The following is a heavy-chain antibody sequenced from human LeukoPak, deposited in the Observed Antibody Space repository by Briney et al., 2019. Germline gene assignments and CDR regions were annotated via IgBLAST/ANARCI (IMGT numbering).Heavy chain of an antibody. CDR2: INHSGST. D-gene: IGHD2-15*01. CDR3: ARRRGGLDY. V-gene: IGHV4-39*07. CDR1: GGSISNGSYY. Sequence: SETLSLTCTVSGGSISNGSYYWSWIRQPPGKGLEWIGEINHSGSTNYNPSLKSRVTISVDTSKNQFSLKLSSVTAADTAVYYCARRRGGLDYWGQGTLVTVSS. J-gene: IGHJ4*02.